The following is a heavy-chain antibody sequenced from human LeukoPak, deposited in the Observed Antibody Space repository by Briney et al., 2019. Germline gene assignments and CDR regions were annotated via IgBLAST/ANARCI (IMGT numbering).Heavy chain of an antibody. Sequence: GGSLRLSCAASGFTFSSYAMSWVRQAPGKGLEWVSAISGSGGSTYYADSVEGRFTISRDNSKNTLYLQMNSLRAEDTAVYYCAKVRGIQLWLLRMGVFDYWGQGTLVTVSS. J-gene: IGHJ4*02. CDR3: AKVRGIQLWLLRMGVFDY. CDR2: ISGSGGST. V-gene: IGHV3-23*01. CDR1: GFTFSSYA. D-gene: IGHD5-18*01.